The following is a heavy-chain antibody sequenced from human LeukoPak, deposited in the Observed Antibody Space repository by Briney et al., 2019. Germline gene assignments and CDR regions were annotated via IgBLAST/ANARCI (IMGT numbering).Heavy chain of an antibody. Sequence: SETLFLTCAVYGGSFNGYYWSRIRQPPGKGLEWIGEINHSGSTNYNPSLKSRVTISVDTSKNQFSLRLSSVTAADTAVYYCARGYSSSWYYYYYGMDVWGKGTTVTVSS. D-gene: IGHD6-13*01. J-gene: IGHJ6*04. CDR2: INHSGST. CDR3: ARGYSSSWYYYYYGMDV. CDR1: GGSFNGYY. V-gene: IGHV4-34*01.